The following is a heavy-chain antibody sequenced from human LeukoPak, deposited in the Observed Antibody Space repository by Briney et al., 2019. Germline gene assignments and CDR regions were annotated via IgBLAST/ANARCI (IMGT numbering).Heavy chain of an antibody. CDR2: INPSGGST. CDR1: GYTFTSYY. V-gene: IGHV1-46*01. J-gene: IGHJ6*03. D-gene: IGHD2-15*01. Sequence: ASVTVSCKASGYTFTSYYMHWVRQAPGQGLEWMGIINPSGGSTSYAQKFQGRVTMTRDMSTSTVYVELSSLRSEDTAVYYCARDRRDRGYCSGGSCYYYYYMDVWGKGTTVTVSS. CDR3: ARDRRDRGYCSGGSCYYYYYMDV.